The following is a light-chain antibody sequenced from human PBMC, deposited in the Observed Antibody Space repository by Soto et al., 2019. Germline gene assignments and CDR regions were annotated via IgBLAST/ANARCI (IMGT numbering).Light chain of an antibody. CDR3: QQYNDWPWT. J-gene: IGKJ1*01. Sequence: EIVMTQSPVTLSVSPGERATLSCRASQSVSSNLAWYQQKPGQTPRLLIYGASTRATGMPARFSGSGSGTEFTPTIISLQSEDFAVYYCQQYNDWPWTFGQGTKVEIK. V-gene: IGKV3-15*01. CDR1: QSVSSN. CDR2: GAS.